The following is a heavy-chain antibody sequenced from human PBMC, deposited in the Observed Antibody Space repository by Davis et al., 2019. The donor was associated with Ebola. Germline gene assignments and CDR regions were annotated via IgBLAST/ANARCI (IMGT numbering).Heavy chain of an antibody. CDR2: IIPILGIA. Sequence: ASVKVSCKASGGTFSSYAISWVRQAPGQGLEWMGRIIPILGIANYAQKFQGRVTITADKSTSTAYMELSSLRSEDTAVYYCARSGIAVADSHFDYWGQGTLVTVSS. V-gene: IGHV1-69*04. CDR3: ARSGIAVADSHFDY. D-gene: IGHD6-19*01. J-gene: IGHJ4*02. CDR1: GGTFSSYA.